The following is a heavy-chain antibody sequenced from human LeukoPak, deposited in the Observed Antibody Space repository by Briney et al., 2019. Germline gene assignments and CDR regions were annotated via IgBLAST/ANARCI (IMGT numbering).Heavy chain of an antibody. D-gene: IGHD2-21*01. Sequence: GGSLRLSCAASGFTVSSNYMSWVRQAPGKGLEWVSVIYSGGSTYYADSVKGRFTTPRDISKNTLYLQMNSLRAEDTAVYYCASVNGDGAEYFQHWAQGTLVTVSS. CDR3: ASVNGDGAEYFQH. CDR2: IYSGGST. J-gene: IGHJ1*01. CDR1: GFTVSSNY. V-gene: IGHV3-53*01.